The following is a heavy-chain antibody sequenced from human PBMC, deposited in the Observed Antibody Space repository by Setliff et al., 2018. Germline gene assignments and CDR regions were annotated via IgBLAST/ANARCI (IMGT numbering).Heavy chain of an antibody. CDR2: IFYSGST. V-gene: IGHV4-39*07. CDR3: ASTTYGYSYDY. J-gene: IGHJ4*02. D-gene: IGHD5-18*01. CDR1: GGPISSSSYY. Sequence: PSETLSLTCTVSGGPISSSSYYWVWIRQPPGKGLEWIGNIFYSGSTYYNPSLKSRVTISIDTSKNQFSLKLSSVTAADTAVYFCASTTYGYSYDYWGQGTPVTVSS.